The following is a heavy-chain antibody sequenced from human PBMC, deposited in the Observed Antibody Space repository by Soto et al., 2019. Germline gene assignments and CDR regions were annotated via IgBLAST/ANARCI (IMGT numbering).Heavy chain of an antibody. V-gene: IGHV5-51*01. CDR3: ARPFDTSNWFDY. Sequence: GESLKISCQGSGYRFTSSWIGWVRQMPGKGLEWLGNVYPSDSGVRYSPSFEGRVTISADNSINTAYLHLLNLKASDTAMYYCARPFDTSNWFDYWGQGTLVTVSS. D-gene: IGHD2-2*01. J-gene: IGHJ5*01. CDR2: VYPSDSGV. CDR1: GYRFTSSW.